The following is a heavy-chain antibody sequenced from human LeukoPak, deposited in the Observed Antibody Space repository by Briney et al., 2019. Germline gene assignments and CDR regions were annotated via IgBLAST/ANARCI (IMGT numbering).Heavy chain of an antibody. CDR3: ARTTSEYCSGGSCYSGFPFDY. CDR1: GYTFTSYY. J-gene: IGHJ4*02. V-gene: IGHV1-46*01. D-gene: IGHD2-15*01. Sequence: ASVKVSCKASGYTFTSYYMHWVRQAPGQGLEWMGIINPSGGSTSYAQKFQGRVTMTRDMSTSTVYMELSSLRSDDTAVYYCARTTSEYCSGGSCYSGFPFDYWGQGTLVTVSS. CDR2: INPSGGST.